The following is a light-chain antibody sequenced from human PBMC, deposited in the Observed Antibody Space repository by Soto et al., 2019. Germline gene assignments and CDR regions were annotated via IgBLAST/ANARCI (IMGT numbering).Light chain of an antibody. V-gene: IGKV3-20*01. CDR3: HQYRFSPLT. Sequence: EMVLTQSPGTLSLSPGERATLSCRASASVTSSYLAWYQQRNGQPPRLLMYGASYRAITIPDRFSGSGSGTDFTLTSSRLEPDDFAVYYCHQYRFSPLTFGGGTRVEMK. CDR1: ASVTSSY. J-gene: IGKJ4*01. CDR2: GAS.